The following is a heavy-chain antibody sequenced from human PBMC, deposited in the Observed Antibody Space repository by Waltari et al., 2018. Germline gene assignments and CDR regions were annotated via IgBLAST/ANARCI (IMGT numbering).Heavy chain of an antibody. CDR2: ISWNSGSI. CDR3: AKDFNWNFDKGAFDI. Sequence: EVQLVESGGGLVQPGRSLRLSCAASGFTFDDYAMHWVRQAPGKGLEWVSGISWNSGSIGYADSVKGRFTISRDNAKNSLYLQMNSLRAEDTALYYCAKDFNWNFDKGAFDIWGQGTMVTVSS. CDR1: GFTFDDYA. J-gene: IGHJ3*02. D-gene: IGHD1-7*01. V-gene: IGHV3-9*01.